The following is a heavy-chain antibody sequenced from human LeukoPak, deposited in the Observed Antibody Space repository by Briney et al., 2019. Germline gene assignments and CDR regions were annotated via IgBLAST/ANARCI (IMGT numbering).Heavy chain of an antibody. D-gene: IGHD5-12*01. J-gene: IGHJ3*02. CDR3: ARDGQWGFPIVATIGDGAFDI. CDR2: IISSGSTI. V-gene: IGHV3-48*03. Sequence: GGSLRLSCAASGFTFRSYEMNWVRQAPGKGLEWVSYIISSGSTIYYADSVKGRFTISRDNAKNSLYLQMNSLRAEDTAVYYCARDGQWGFPIVATIGDGAFDIWGQGTMVTVSS. CDR1: GFTFRSYE.